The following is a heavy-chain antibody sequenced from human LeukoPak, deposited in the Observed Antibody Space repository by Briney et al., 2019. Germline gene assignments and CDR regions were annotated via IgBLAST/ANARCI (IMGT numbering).Heavy chain of an antibody. Sequence: PGGSLRLSCAASGFTFSRYSMEWVRQAPGKGLEWVSSISSGSTYIYYADSMKGRFTISRDNAKNSLYLQMNSLRAEDTAVYYCARDPPSHIEDVWGKGTTVTVSS. CDR3: ARDPPSHIEDV. D-gene: IGHD2-21*01. J-gene: IGHJ6*04. CDR2: ISSGSTYI. CDR1: GFTFSRYS. V-gene: IGHV3-21*01.